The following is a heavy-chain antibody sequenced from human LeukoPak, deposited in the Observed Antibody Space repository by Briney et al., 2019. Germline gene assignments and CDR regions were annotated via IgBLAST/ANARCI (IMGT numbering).Heavy chain of an antibody. CDR2: ISYDGSNK. V-gene: IGHV3-30-3*01. Sequence: GGSLRLSCAASGFTFSSYAMHWVRQAPGKGLEWVAVISYDGSNKYYADSVKGRFTISRDNSKNTLYLQMNSLRAEDTAVYYCTTDHFGGLFDYWGQGTLVTVSS. CDR3: TTDHFGGLFDY. CDR1: GFTFSSYA. D-gene: IGHD4-23*01. J-gene: IGHJ4*02.